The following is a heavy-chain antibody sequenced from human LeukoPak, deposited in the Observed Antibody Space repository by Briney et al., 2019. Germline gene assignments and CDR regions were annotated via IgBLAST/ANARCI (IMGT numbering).Heavy chain of an antibody. D-gene: IGHD3-16*01. V-gene: IGHV3-30-3*01. CDR1: GFAFSVAW. J-gene: IGHJ4*02. CDR3: ASILGGGEMGAQGPYYFDY. Sequence: GGSLRLSCAASGFAFSVAWMHWVRQAPGKGLEWVAVISYDGSNKYYADSVKGRFTISRDNSKNTLYLQMNSLRAEDTAVYYCASILGGGEMGAQGPYYFDYWGQGTLVTVSS. CDR2: ISYDGSNK.